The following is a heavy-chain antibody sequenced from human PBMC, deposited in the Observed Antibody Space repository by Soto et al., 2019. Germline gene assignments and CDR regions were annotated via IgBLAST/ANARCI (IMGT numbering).Heavy chain of an antibody. CDR1: GGSVSGGDYY. J-gene: IGHJ5*02. Sequence: SETLSLTCTVSGGSVSGGDYYWSWFRQPPGRGLEWIAYIYYIGSTNYNPSLKSRVTMSVDTSKSQFSLKLSSVTTADTAVYYCAKAGGGPLNWFDPWGQGTLVTVSS. V-gene: IGHV4-61*08. D-gene: IGHD2-15*01. CDR3: AKAGGGPLNWFDP. CDR2: IYYIGST.